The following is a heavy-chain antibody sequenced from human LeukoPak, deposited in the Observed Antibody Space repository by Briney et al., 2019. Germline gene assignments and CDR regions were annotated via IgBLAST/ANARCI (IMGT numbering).Heavy chain of an antibody. CDR2: IKQDGTEK. CDR3: ARGMTAAANWFDP. D-gene: IGHD6-25*01. Sequence: QPGGSLRLSCAASGFTFSNYWMNWVRQAPGKGLEWVANIKQDGTEKYYVDSVKGRFTISRDNAESSLNLQMNSLRAEDTAVYYCARGMTAAANWFDPWGQGTLVTVSS. V-gene: IGHV3-7*05. CDR1: GFTFSNYW. J-gene: IGHJ5*02.